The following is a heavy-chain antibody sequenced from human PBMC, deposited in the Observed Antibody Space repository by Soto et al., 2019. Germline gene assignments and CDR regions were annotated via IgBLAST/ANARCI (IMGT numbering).Heavy chain of an antibody. CDR3: ARWSATIAVAGMDV. J-gene: IGHJ6*02. CDR2: ISIEGNTI. D-gene: IGHD6-19*01. CDR1: GFTFSSYA. V-gene: IGHV3-30-3*01. Sequence: QLQLVESGGGVVQPGGSLRLSCAASGFTFSSYALHWVRQAPGKGLEWVAVISIEGNTIYYADSVKGRFTISRDNSKNILYLQLKSLRVDDTAVYHCARWSATIAVAGMDVWGQGTTVTVSS.